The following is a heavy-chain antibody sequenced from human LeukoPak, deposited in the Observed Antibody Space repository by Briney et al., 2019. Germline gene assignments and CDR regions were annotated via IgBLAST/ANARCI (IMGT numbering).Heavy chain of an antibody. Sequence: ASVKVSCKASGYTFTSYAMHWVRQAPGQGLEWMGWINAGNGNTKYSQKFQGRVTITRDTSASTAYMELSSLRSEDTDVYYCARSIGQLVLGYYYYGMDVWGKGTTVTVSS. CDR1: GYTFTSYA. D-gene: IGHD6-13*01. V-gene: IGHV1-3*01. J-gene: IGHJ6*04. CDR3: ARSIGQLVLGYYYYGMDV. CDR2: INAGNGNT.